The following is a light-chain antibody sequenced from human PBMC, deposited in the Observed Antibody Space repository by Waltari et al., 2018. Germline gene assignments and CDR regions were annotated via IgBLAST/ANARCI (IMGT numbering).Light chain of an antibody. CDR2: DVS. CDR3: CSYAGNYVWV. Sequence: QSALTQPAAVTGSPGQSVTISCTGVSSDIGRYDIVSWYQQHPGNAPKLVLSDVSKRPSGVSDRFSGYKSGDTASLTSSWLQFEDEADYYGCSYAGNYVWVFGGGTRLTVL. CDR1: SSDIGRYDI. V-gene: IGLV2-23*02. J-gene: IGLJ3*02.